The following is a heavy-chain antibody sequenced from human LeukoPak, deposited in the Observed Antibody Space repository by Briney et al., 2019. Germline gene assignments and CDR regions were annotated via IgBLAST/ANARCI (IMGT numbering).Heavy chain of an antibody. J-gene: IGHJ6*03. V-gene: IGHV3-21*01. CDR2: ISSSSIYI. CDR3: ARGVPKTSYYYYYMDV. CDR1: GFTLSSYS. Sequence: PGGSLRLSCAASGFTLSSYSMNWVRQAPGKGLEWVSSISSSSIYIYYADSLKGRFTISRDNAKNSLYLQMNSLRAEDTAVYYCARGVPKTSYYYYYMDVWGKGTTVTVSS. D-gene: IGHD4-11*01.